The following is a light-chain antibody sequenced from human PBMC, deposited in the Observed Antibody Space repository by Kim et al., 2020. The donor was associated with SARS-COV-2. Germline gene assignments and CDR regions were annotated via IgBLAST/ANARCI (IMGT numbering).Light chain of an antibody. J-gene: IGKJ4*01. CDR2: AAF. V-gene: IGKV3-11*01. CDR3: QQRSTWPLT. Sequence: EIVLTQSPATLSLSPGERATLSCRASQNINNYLTWYQQKPGQAPRLLIYAAFNRATGIPARFSGSGSETDFTLTISSLEPEDFAVYYCQQRSTWPLTFGGGTKVDIK. CDR1: QNINNY.